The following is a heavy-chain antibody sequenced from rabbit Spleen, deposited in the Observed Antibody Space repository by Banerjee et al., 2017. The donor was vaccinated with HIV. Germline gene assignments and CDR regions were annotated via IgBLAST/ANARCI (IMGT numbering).Heavy chain of an antibody. V-gene: IGHV1S45*01. Sequence: QQQLEESGGGLVKPEGSLTLTCTASGFSFSSSYWICWVRQAPGKGLEWIACIYAHSSGSPAYASWAKGRFTIAKTSSTTVTLQMTSLTVADTATYFCARDLAGAIGWNFYLWGQGTLVTVS. J-gene: IGHJ4*01. CDR3: ARDLAGAIGWNFYL. D-gene: IGHD4-1*01. CDR2: IYAHSSGSP. CDR1: GFSFSSSYW.